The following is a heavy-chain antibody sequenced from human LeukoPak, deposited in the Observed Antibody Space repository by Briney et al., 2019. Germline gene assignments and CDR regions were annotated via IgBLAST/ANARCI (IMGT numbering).Heavy chain of an antibody. CDR2: IIPIFGTA. V-gene: IGHV1-69*05. Sequence: GASVKVSCKASGGTFSSSAISWVRQAPGQGLEWMGGIIPIFGTANYAQKFQGRVTITTDESTSTAYMELSSLRSEDTAVYYCARLRPRDYSNRRDFTYMDVWGKGTTVTVSS. CDR1: GGTFSSSA. D-gene: IGHD4-11*01. CDR3: ARLRPRDYSNRRDFTYMDV. J-gene: IGHJ6*03.